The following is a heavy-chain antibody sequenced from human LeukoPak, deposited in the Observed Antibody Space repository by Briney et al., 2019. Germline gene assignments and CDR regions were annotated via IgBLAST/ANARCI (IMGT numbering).Heavy chain of an antibody. Sequence: GGSLRLSCAASGFTFVNYWMSWVRQAPGKGLEWVANIKQDGSEKYYVEPVKGRFTVSRDNAKNSLYLQMNSLRAEDTAVYYCARVGDSYYYMDVWGKGTTVTVSS. CDR1: GFTFVNYW. V-gene: IGHV3-7*01. CDR2: IKQDGSEK. J-gene: IGHJ6*03. CDR3: ARVGDSYYYMDV.